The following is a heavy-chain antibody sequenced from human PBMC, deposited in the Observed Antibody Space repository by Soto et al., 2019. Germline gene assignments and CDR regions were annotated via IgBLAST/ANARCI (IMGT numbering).Heavy chain of an antibody. V-gene: IGHV5-51*01. Sequence: EVQLVQSGAEVKKPGESLKISCQASGYTFTSYWIGWVRQMPGKGLEWMGIIHPGDSATRYSPSFQGQVTISADKSISTVYLQWGSLKASDSAVYYCARTFHCSGGSCCYYYGMDVWGQGTTVTVSS. J-gene: IGHJ6*02. D-gene: IGHD2-15*01. CDR3: ARTFHCSGGSCCYYYGMDV. CDR2: IHPGDSAT. CDR1: GYTFTSYW.